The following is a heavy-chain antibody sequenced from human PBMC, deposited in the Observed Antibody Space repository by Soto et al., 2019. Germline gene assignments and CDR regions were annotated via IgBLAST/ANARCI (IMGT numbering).Heavy chain of an antibody. D-gene: IGHD3-9*01. Sequence: SETLSLTCAVYGGSFSGYYWSWIRQPPGKGLEWIGEINHSGSTNYNPSLKSRVTISVDTSKNQFSLKLSSVTAADTAVYYCAREVRFYDILTGYSQYYFDYWGQGTLVTRLL. J-gene: IGHJ4*02. V-gene: IGHV4-34*01. CDR1: GGSFSGYY. CDR2: INHSGST. CDR3: AREVRFYDILTGYSQYYFDY.